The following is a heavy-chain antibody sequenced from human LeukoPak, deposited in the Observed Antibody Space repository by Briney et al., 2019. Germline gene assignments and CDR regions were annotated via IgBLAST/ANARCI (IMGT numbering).Heavy chain of an antibody. CDR3: AKDTHYYDSSGYYYVVGNFDY. V-gene: IGHV3-23*01. J-gene: IGHJ4*02. D-gene: IGHD3-22*01. CDR1: GFTFSSYA. CDR2: ITSADT. Sequence: GGSLRLSCGASGFTFSSYAMSWFRQAPGTGLEWLSSITSADTYYADAVKGRFTISRDNSKNTLYLQMNSLRAEDTAVYYCAKDTHYYDSSGYYYVVGNFDYWGQGTLVTVSS.